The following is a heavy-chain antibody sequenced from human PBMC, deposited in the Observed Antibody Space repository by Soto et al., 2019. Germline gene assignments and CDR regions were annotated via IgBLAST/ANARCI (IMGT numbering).Heavy chain of an antibody. V-gene: IGHV3-23*01. CDR2: ISGGGTT. CDR3: AKVPSHGDSLDY. D-gene: IGHD4-17*01. J-gene: IGHJ4*02. Sequence: PGGSLRLSCAASGFTFSNYAMSWVRQAPGKGLDWVSAISGGGTTYYADSVKGRFTISRDISKNTLYLQMNSLRVEDTAIYYCAKVPSHGDSLDYWGQGTLVTVSS. CDR1: GFTFSNYA.